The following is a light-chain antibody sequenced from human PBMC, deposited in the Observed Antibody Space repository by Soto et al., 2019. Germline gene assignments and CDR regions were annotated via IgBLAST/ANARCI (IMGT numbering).Light chain of an antibody. V-gene: IGKV1-5*01. CDR3: QQYDSSWT. CDR1: QSISGW. Sequence: DIQMTQSPSPLSASVGDRVTITCRASQSISGWLAWYQQKPGKAPKILIYDASSLESGVPSRFSGSGSGTEFTLTISSLQPDDFATYYCQQYDSSWTLGQGTKVDIK. CDR2: DAS. J-gene: IGKJ1*01.